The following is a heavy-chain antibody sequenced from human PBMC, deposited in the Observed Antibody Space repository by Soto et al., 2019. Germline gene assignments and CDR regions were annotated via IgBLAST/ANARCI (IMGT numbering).Heavy chain of an antibody. V-gene: IGHV4-34*01. CDR1: GGSFSGYY. J-gene: IGHJ6*02. Sequence: SETLSLTCAVYGGSFSGYYWSWIRQPPGKGLEWIGEINHSGSTNYNPSLKSRVTISVDTSKNQFSLKLSSVTAADTAVYYFARATYSSSSRTHYGMDVWGQGTTVTVSS. CDR2: INHSGST. D-gene: IGHD6-6*01. CDR3: ARATYSSSSRTHYGMDV.